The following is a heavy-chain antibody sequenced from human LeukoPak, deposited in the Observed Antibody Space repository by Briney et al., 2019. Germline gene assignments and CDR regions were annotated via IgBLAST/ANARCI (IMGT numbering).Heavy chain of an antibody. CDR1: GFTFSSYG. Sequence: GGSLRLSCAASGFTFSSYGMHWVRQAPGKGLEWVAFIRYDGSNKYYADSVKGRFTISRDNSKNTLYLRMNSLRAEDTAVYYCAKDFYCSSTSCYTPEYFQHWGQGTLVTVSS. V-gene: IGHV3-30*02. CDR2: IRYDGSNK. CDR3: AKDFYCSSTSCYTPEYFQH. J-gene: IGHJ1*01. D-gene: IGHD2-2*02.